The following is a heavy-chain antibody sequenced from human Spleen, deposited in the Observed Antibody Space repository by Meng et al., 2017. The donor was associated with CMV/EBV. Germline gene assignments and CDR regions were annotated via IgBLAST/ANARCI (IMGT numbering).Heavy chain of an antibody. CDR1: GYTFTIYG. D-gene: IGHD1-7*01. Sequence: ASVKVSCKASGYTFTIYGITWVRQAPGQGLEWMGWISAYNGSTNYEQKLQGRVTMTTDTSTSTAYMELRSLRSDDTAVYYCVRVGNWNYGVNYFDYWGQGTLVTVSS. V-gene: IGHV1-18*01. CDR3: VRVGNWNYGVNYFDY. J-gene: IGHJ4*02. CDR2: ISAYNGST.